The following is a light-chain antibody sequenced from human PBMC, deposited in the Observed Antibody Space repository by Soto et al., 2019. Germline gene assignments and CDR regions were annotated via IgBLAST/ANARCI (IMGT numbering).Light chain of an antibody. Sequence: DIQMTQSPSSLSASVGDRVTITCRASQDISNYLAWYQQRPGKVPKLLIYAASTLQPGVPSRFSGSGYGTDFTLSISSLLPEDAATYYCQNLDSAAFTFGPGTKVDIK. V-gene: IGKV1-27*01. CDR2: AAS. J-gene: IGKJ3*01. CDR1: QDISNY. CDR3: QNLDSAAFT.